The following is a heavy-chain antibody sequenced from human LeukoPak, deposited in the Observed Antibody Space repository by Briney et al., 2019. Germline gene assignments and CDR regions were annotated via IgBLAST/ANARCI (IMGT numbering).Heavy chain of an antibody. Sequence: GASVKVPCKASGGTFSIYAISWVRQAPGQGLEWMGGIIPIFGTANYAQKFQGRVTITADESTSTAYMELSSLRSEDTAVYYCAREPVVVPVAFKVDGMDVWGQGTTVTVSS. CDR3: AREPVVVPVAFKVDGMDV. J-gene: IGHJ6*02. CDR1: GGTFSIYA. CDR2: IIPIFGTA. D-gene: IGHD2-2*01. V-gene: IGHV1-69*13.